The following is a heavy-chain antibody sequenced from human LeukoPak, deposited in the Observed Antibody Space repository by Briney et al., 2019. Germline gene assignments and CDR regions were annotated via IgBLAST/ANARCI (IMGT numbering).Heavy chain of an antibody. CDR3: ARDFRDYFFYY. CDR2: INPNSGGT. V-gene: IGHV1-2*02. Sequence: VASVKVSCKASGYTCTDYYIHWLRQAPGHGLEWMGWINPNSGGTNYAQKFRGRVTMTRDTSISTAYMELSRLTSDDTAVYYCARDFRDYFFYYWGQGTLVTVSS. CDR1: GYTCTDYY. J-gene: IGHJ4*02.